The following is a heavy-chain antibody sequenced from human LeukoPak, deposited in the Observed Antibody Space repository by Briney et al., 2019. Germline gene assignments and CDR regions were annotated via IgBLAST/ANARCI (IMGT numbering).Heavy chain of an antibody. CDR1: GGSISSGGYY. CDR3: ARSTVTAAFDI. V-gene: IGHV4-30-2*01. D-gene: IGHD4-17*01. J-gene: IGHJ3*02. CDR2: IYHSGST. Sequence: PSQTLSLTCTVSGGSISSGGYYWSWIRQPPGKGLEWIGYIYHSGSTYYNPSLKSRVTISVDRSKNQFSLKLSSVTAADTAVYYCARSTVTAAFDIWGQGTMVTVSS.